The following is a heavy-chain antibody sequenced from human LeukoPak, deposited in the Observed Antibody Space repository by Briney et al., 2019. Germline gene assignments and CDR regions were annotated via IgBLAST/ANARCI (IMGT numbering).Heavy chain of an antibody. Sequence: PGGSLRLSCAASGFTFSSYSMNWVRQAPGKGLEWVSSISSSSSYLYYADSVKGRFTISRDNAKNSLYLQMNSLRAEDTAVYYCARKEAAMNYWGQGTLVTVSS. CDR2: ISSSSSYL. CDR1: GFTFSSYS. CDR3: ARKEAAMNY. J-gene: IGHJ4*02. V-gene: IGHV3-21*01. D-gene: IGHD2-2*01.